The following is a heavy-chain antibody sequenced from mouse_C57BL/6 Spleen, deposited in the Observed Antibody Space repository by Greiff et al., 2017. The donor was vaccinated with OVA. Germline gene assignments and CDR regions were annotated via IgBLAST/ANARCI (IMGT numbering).Heavy chain of an antibody. CDR1: GYAFTNYL. CDR2: INPGSGGT. V-gene: IGHV1-54*01. Sequence: QVQLQQSGAELVRPGTSVKVSCKASGYAFTNYLIEWVKQRPGQGLEWIGVINPGSGGTNYNEKFKGKATLTADKSSSTAYMQLSSLTSEDSAVYFCARRPYYGRYAMDYWGQGTSVTVSS. CDR3: ARRPYYGRYAMDY. J-gene: IGHJ4*01. D-gene: IGHD1-1*02.